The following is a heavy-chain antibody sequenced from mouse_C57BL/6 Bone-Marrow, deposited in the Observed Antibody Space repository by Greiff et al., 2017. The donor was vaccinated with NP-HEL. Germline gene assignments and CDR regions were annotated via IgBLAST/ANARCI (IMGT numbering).Heavy chain of an antibody. V-gene: IGHV6-6*01. CDR1: GFTFSDAW. J-gene: IGHJ1*03. CDR2: IRNKANNHAT. CDR3: RGLGPYWYFDV. Sequence: EVHLVESGGGLVQPGGSMKLSCAASGFTFSDAWMDWVRQSPEKGLEWVAEIRNKANNHATYYAESVKGRFTISRDDSKSSVYLQMNSLRAEDTGIYYCRGLGPYWYFDVWGTGTTVTVSS.